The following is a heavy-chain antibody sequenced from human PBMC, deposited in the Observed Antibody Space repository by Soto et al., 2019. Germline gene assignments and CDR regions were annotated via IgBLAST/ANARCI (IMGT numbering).Heavy chain of an antibody. V-gene: IGHV1-18*01. J-gene: IGHJ4*02. Sequence: EASVKVSCKASGYTFTSYGISWVRQAPGQGLEWMGWISAYNGNTNYAQKLQGRVTMTTDTSTSTAYMELRSLRSDDTAVYYCARGDVDYYDSSGYYYPLDYWGQGTLVTVSS. D-gene: IGHD3-22*01. CDR1: GYTFTSYG. CDR2: ISAYNGNT. CDR3: ARGDVDYYDSSGYYYPLDY.